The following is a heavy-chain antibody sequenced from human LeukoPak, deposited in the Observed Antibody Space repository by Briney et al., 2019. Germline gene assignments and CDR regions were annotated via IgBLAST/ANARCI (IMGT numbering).Heavy chain of an antibody. CDR3: AKDQGKGYYYDSSGYYGAFDI. CDR1: GFTFSSYS. Sequence: GGSLRLSCAASGFTFSSYSMNWVRQAPGKGLEWVSSISSSSSYIYYGDSVKGRFTISRDNAKNSLYLQMNSLRAEDTAVYYCAKDQGKGYYYDSSGYYGAFDIWGQGTMVTVSS. J-gene: IGHJ3*02. V-gene: IGHV3-21*01. CDR2: ISSSSSYI. D-gene: IGHD3-22*01.